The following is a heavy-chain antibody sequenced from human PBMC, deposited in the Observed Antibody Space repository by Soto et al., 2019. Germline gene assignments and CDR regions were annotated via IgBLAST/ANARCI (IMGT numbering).Heavy chain of an antibody. D-gene: IGHD2-15*01. CDR3: ARSYCIGGSCHFGAFDI. CDR2: INSDGSST. V-gene: IGHV3-74*01. Sequence: EVQLVESGGGLVQPGGSLRLSCAASGFTFSSYWMHWVRQAPGKGLVWVSRINSDGSSTNYADSVKGRFTISRDNAKNTLYLQMNSLRAEDTAVHYCARSYCIGGSCHFGAFDIWGQGTMVTVSS. CDR1: GFTFSSYW. J-gene: IGHJ3*02.